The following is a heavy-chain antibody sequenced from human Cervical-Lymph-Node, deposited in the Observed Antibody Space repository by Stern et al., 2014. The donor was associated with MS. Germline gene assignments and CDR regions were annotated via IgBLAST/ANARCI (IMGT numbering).Heavy chain of an antibody. CDR1: GYTFINDY. CDR2: INPSGGST. Sequence: VHLVESGAEVKKPGASVKVSCKASGYTFINDYMHWVRQAPGQGLEWMGIINPSGGSTSYAQKFQGRVTMTRDTSTSTVYMELSSLRSEDTAVYYCAREVAGHRLGMMDVWGQGTTVTVSS. J-gene: IGHJ6*02. D-gene: IGHD6-19*01. CDR3: AREVAGHRLGMMDV. V-gene: IGHV1-46*01.